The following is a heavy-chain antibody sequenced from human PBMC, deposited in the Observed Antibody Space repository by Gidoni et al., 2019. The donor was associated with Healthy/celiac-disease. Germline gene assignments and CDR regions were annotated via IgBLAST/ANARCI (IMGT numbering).Heavy chain of an antibody. V-gene: IGHV4-39*07. CDR2: IYYSGST. Sequence: QLQLQESGPGLVQPPETLSLTCTVSGVSFSSSSYYSGWIRQPPGKGLEWIGSIYYSGSTYYNPSLKSRVTISVDTSKNQFSLKLSSVTAADTAVYYCARDSLSIFGDAFDIWGQGTMVTVSS. CDR1: GVSFSSSSYY. J-gene: IGHJ3*02. CDR3: ARDSLSIFGDAFDI. D-gene: IGHD3-3*01.